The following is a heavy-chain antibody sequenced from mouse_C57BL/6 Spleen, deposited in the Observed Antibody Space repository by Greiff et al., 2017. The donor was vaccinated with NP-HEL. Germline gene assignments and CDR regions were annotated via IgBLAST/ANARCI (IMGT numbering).Heavy chain of an antibody. CDR3: ARWFYYYAMDY. D-gene: IGHD2-2*01. J-gene: IGHJ4*01. CDR2: IHPNSGST. Sequence: QVQLQQPGAELVKPGASVKLSCKASGYTFTSYWMHWVKQRPGQGLEWIGMIHPNSGSTNYNEKFKSKATLTVDKSSSTAYMQLSSLTSEDSAVYYCARWFYYYAMDYWGQGTSVTVSS. CDR1: GYTFTSYW. V-gene: IGHV1-64*01.